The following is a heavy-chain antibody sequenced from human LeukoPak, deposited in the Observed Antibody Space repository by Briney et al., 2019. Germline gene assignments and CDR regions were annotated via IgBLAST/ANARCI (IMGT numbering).Heavy chain of an antibody. D-gene: IGHD3-3*01. Sequence: PSETLSLTCTVSGGSISSYYWSWIRQPPGKGLEWIGYIYYSGSTNYNPSLKSRVTISVDTSKNQFSLKLSSVTAADTAVYYCASAHLGMGAFDIWGQGTMVTVSS. CDR2: IYYSGST. J-gene: IGHJ3*02. CDR1: GGSISSYY. CDR3: ASAHLGMGAFDI. V-gene: IGHV4-59*01.